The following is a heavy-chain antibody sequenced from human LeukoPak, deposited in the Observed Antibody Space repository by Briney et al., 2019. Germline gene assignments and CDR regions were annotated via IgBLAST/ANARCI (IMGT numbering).Heavy chain of an antibody. V-gene: IGHV3-23*01. CDR2: ISGSGGST. D-gene: IGHD6-13*01. J-gene: IGHJ4*02. CDR1: EFTFSIYA. Sequence: GGYLRLSCIASEFTFSIYAMSWVRQAPGKGLEWASAISGSGGSTYYADSVKGRFTISRDNSKNTLYLQMNSLRAEDTAVYYCAKSAAGDFDYWGQGTLVTVSS. CDR3: AKSAAGDFDY.